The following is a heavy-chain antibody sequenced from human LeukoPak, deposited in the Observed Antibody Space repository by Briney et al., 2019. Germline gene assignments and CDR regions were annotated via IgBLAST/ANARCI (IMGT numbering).Heavy chain of an antibody. CDR2: IRNKAYGERP. D-gene: IGHD3-22*01. V-gene: IGHV3-49*04. J-gene: IGHJ4*02. CDR3: TRVNYDDSSSVYYGYSDY. Sequence: PGRSMRLSCTASGFTFVNHAMSWVRQAPGKGLEWVGFIRNKAYGERPDYAASVQGRFTITRDDSESIAYLQMNSLKTEDTGVYHCTRVNYDDSSSVYYGYSDYWGQGTLVTVSS. CDR1: GFTFVNHA.